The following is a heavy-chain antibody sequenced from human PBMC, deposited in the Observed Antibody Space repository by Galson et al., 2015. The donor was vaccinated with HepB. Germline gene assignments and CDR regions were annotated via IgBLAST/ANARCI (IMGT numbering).Heavy chain of an antibody. CDR1: GYTLTSYW. CDR2: IYPGDSDI. J-gene: IGHJ4*02. V-gene: IGHV5-51*01. Sequence: QSGAEVKEPGESLKISCKGSGYTLTSYWIAWVRQMPGKTLEWMGTIYPGDSDIKYSPSFEGRATISADKSIRTAYLQLSSLKASDTAMYYCARHGDLDYWGQGTLVTVSS. CDR3: ARHGDLDY.